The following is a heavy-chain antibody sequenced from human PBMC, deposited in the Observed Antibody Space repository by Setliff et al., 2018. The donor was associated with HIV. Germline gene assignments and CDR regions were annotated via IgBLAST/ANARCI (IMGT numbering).Heavy chain of an antibody. CDR3: HSGYDTEEQSYFDY. J-gene: IGHJ4*02. CDR2: VNRDGSST. CDR1: GFTFDRFW. V-gene: IGHV3-74*01. D-gene: IGHD5-12*01. Sequence: WGSLRLSCAASGFTFDRFWMHWVRQAPGKGLVWVSRVNRDGSSTTYADSVKDRFTISRDNAKNTLYLQMNSLRAEDTGVYYCHSGYDTEEQSYFDYWGQGALVTVSS.